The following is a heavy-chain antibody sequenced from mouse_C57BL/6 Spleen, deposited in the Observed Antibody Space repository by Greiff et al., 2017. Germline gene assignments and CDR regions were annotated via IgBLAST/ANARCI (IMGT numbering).Heavy chain of an antibody. V-gene: IGHV5-9-1*02. CDR3: TCTSYGIYLDYFDY. CDR1: GFTFSSYA. J-gene: IGHJ2*01. CDR2: ISSGGAYL. D-gene: IGHD2-1*01. Sequence: EVKLVESGAGLVKPGGSLKLSCAASGFTFSSYAMSWVRQTPEKRLEWVAYISSGGAYLYYADTVKGRFTISRDTARNTLYLQMSSLTSEDTAMSYCTCTSYGIYLDYFDYWRPGTPLTVSS.